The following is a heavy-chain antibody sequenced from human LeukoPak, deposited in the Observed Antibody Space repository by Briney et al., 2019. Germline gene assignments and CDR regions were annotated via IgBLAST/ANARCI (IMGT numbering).Heavy chain of an antibody. D-gene: IGHD5-18*01. J-gene: IGHJ4*02. V-gene: IGHV3-74*03. Sequence: AGSLTLSCAASGFTFSGSWMHWVRQAPGKGLVWVSRINTDGSSATYADSVKGRFTISRDNAKNTLYLQMNILRAEDTAVYYCTKGTIWLPFDYWGQGALIADSS. CDR2: INTDGSSA. CDR1: GFTFSGSW. CDR3: TKGTIWLPFDY.